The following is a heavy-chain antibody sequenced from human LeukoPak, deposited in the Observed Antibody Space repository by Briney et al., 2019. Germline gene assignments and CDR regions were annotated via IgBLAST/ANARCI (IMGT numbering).Heavy chain of an antibody. J-gene: IGHJ4*02. V-gene: IGHV4-4*07. CDR1: GGSISSYY. Sequence: SETLSLTCTVSGGSISSYYWSWIRQPAGKGLEWIGRIYTSGSTNYNPSLKSRVTISVDTSKNQFSLKLSSVTAADTAVYYCASFRYPSYYFDYWGQGTLVTVSS. CDR3: ASFRYPSYYFDY. CDR2: IYTSGST. D-gene: IGHD3-9*01.